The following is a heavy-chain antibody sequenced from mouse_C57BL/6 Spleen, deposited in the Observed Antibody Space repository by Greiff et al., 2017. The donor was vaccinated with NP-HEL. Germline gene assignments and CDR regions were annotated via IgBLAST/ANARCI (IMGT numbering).Heavy chain of an antibody. J-gene: IGHJ2*01. CDR1: GYTFTSYW. CDR3: ARPSSIYQYYFDY. CDR2: IYPGSGST. D-gene: IGHD2-1*01. Sequence: QVQLQQSGAELVKPGASVKMSCKASGYTFTSYWITWVKQRPGQGLEWIGDIYPGSGSTNYNEKFKSKATLTVDTSSSTAYMQLSSLTSEDSAVYYCARPSSIYQYYFDYWGQGTTLTVSS. V-gene: IGHV1-55*01.